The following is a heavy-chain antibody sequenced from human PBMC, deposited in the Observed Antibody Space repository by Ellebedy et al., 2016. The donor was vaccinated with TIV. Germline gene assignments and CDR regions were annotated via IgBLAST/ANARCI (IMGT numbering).Heavy chain of an antibody. Sequence: PGGSLRLSCAASGFDFIMYAMSWVRQAPGKGLEWVSHIRDIDGNPDYADSVKGRFTISRDTSKNTLYLQMNRLRAEDTAIYYCAKDLVVGRTVGVTEKMDYWGQGALVTVSS. V-gene: IGHV3-23*01. CDR1: GFDFIMYA. CDR2: IRDIDGNP. CDR3: AKDLVVGRTVGVTEKMDY. J-gene: IGHJ4*02. D-gene: IGHD1-26*01.